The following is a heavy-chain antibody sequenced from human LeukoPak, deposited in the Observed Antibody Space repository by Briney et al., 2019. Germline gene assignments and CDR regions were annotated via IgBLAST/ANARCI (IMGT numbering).Heavy chain of an antibody. J-gene: IGHJ4*02. Sequence: SGTLSLTCAVSGGSISSENWWSWVRQPPGKGLEWIGDIFHSGSTNYNPSLQSRVSISVDKSANQFSLNLSSVTAADTAVYYCARFSPRAMGNYLDFWGQGTLVTVSS. CDR1: GGSISSENW. CDR3: ARFSPRAMGNYLDF. V-gene: IGHV4-4*02. D-gene: IGHD7-27*01. CDR2: IFHSGST.